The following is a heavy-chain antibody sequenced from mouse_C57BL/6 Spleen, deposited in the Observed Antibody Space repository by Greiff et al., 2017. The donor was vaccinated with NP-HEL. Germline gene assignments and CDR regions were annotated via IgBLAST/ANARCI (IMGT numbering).Heavy chain of an antibody. V-gene: IGHV1-4*01. CDR1: GYTFTSYT. CDR2: INPSSGYT. J-gene: IGHJ3*01. Sequence: VKVVESGAELARPGASVKMSCKASGYTFTSYTMHWVKQRPGQGLEWIGYINPSSGYTKYNQKFKDKATLTADKSSSTAYMQLSSLTSEDSAVYYCARNSNYAWFAYWGQGTLVTVSA. CDR3: ARNSNYAWFAY. D-gene: IGHD2-5*01.